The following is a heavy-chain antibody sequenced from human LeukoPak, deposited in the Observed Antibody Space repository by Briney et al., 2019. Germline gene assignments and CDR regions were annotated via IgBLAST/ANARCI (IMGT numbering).Heavy chain of an antibody. V-gene: IGHV1-2*02. CDR2: INPNTGGT. CDR1: GYTFTGYF. J-gene: IGHJ4*02. D-gene: IGHD3-9*01. CDR3: ARVHATGYFSLDLGY. Sequence: ASVRVSCKASGYTFTGYFIHWVRQAPGQGLDWMGWINPNTGGTKYAQKSQGRVTMTRDTSIGTAYMELSTVTSDDTAVYFCARVHATGYFSLDLGYWGQGTLVTVSS.